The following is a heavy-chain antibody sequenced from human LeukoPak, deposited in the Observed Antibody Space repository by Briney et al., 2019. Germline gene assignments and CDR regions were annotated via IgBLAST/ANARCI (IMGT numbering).Heavy chain of an antibody. Sequence: GGSLRLSCAASGFTFSSYAMSWVRQAPGKGLEWVSAISGSGGSTYYADSVKGRFTISRDNSKNTLYLQMNSLRAEDTAVYYCAKVGGGYCCSTNCSFDYWGQGTLVTVSS. J-gene: IGHJ4*02. CDR3: AKVGGGYCCSTNCSFDY. V-gene: IGHV3-23*01. D-gene: IGHD2-2*01. CDR2: ISGSGGST. CDR1: GFTFSSYA.